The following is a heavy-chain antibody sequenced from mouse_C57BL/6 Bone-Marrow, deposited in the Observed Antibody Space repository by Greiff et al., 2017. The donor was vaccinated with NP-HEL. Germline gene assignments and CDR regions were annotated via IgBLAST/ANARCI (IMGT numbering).Heavy chain of an antibody. Sequence: EVHLVESGGGLVKPGGSLKLSCAASGFTFSSYTMSWVRQTPEKRLEWVATISGGGGNTYYPDSVKGRFTISRDNAKNTLYLQMSSLRSEDTALYYCARLRFRYFDVWGTGTTVTVSS. J-gene: IGHJ1*03. V-gene: IGHV5-9*01. CDR2: ISGGGGNT. D-gene: IGHD1-1*01. CDR1: GFTFSSYT. CDR3: ARLRFRYFDV.